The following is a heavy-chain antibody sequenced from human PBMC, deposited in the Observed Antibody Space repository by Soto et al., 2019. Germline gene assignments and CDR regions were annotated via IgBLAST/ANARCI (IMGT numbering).Heavy chain of an antibody. V-gene: IGHV1-3*01. J-gene: IGHJ3*02. CDR2: INAGNGNT. Sequence: ASVKVSCKASGYTFTIYGISWVRQAPGQGLEWMGWINAGNGNTKYSQKFQGRVTITRDTSASTAYMELSSLRSEDTAVYYCAREFNDAFDIWGQGTMVTVSS. CDR1: GYTFTIYG. CDR3: AREFNDAFDI.